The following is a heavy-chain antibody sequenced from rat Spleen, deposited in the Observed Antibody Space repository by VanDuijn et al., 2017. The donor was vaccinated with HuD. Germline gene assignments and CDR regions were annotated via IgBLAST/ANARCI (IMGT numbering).Heavy chain of an antibody. D-gene: IGHD1-4*01. J-gene: IGHJ2*01. CDR2: ITNTGGTP. Sequence: EVQLVESGGGLVQPGRSLKLSCVASGFTFNNYWMTWIRQAPGKGLEWVASITNTGGTPYYVGSVKGRFTISRDNANSTLYLQMNNLRSEDTATYYCTRDGRVSAHFDYWGQGVMVTVSS. CDR1: GFTFNNYW. CDR3: TRDGRVSAHFDY. V-gene: IGHV5-31*01.